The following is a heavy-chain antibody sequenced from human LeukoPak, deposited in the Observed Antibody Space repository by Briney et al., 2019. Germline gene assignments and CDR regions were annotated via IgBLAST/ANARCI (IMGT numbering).Heavy chain of an antibody. CDR1: GGSISSYY. D-gene: IGHD3-10*01. J-gene: IGHJ4*02. CDR3: ARHGSGIYYFHFDY. Sequence: SETLSLTCTVSGGSISSYYWSWIRQPAGKGLEWIGRIYTSGSTNYNPSLKSRVTISVDTSKNQFSLKLTSVTAADTALYYCARHGSGIYYFHFDYWGQGALVTVSS. CDR2: IYTSGST. V-gene: IGHV4-4*07.